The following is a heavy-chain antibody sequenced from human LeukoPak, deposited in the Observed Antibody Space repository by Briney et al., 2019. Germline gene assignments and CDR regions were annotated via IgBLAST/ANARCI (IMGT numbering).Heavy chain of an antibody. J-gene: IGHJ4*02. Sequence: GASVKVSCKTSGYTFTSNYIHWVRQAPGQGLEWMGIINPSGGGTTYAQKFQDRLTMTGDTSTTTVYMELSSLRSEDTAIYYCTRSHGGRQYYFDYWGQGTLVTVSS. CDR3: TRSHGGRQYYFDY. CDR2: INPSGGGT. D-gene: IGHD3-10*01. CDR1: GYTFTSNY. V-gene: IGHV1-46*01.